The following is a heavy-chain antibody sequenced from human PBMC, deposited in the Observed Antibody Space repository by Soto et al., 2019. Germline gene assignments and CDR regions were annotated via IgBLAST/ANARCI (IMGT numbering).Heavy chain of an antibody. V-gene: IGHV1-69*13. CDR3: ASEVDTAMDTFDY. CDR2: IIPIFGTA. CDR1: GGTFSSYA. D-gene: IGHD5-18*01. Sequence: SVKVSCTASGGTFSSYAISWVRQAPGQGLEWMGGIIPIFGTANYAQKFQGRVTITADESTSTAYMELSSLRSEDTAVYYCASEVDTAMDTFDYWGQGTLVTVSS. J-gene: IGHJ4*02.